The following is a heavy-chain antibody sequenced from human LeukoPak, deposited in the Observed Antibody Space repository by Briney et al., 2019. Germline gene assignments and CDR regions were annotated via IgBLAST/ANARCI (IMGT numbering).Heavy chain of an antibody. D-gene: IGHD6-19*01. V-gene: IGHV4-59*01. CDR2: IYYSGST. Sequence: SETLSLTCTVSGGSISSYYWSWIRQPPGKGLEWIGYIYYSGSTNYNPSLKSRVTISVDTSKNQFSLKLSSVTAADTAVYYCARDHSGWYGGVFDYWGQGTLVTVSS. CDR1: GGSISSYY. J-gene: IGHJ4*02. CDR3: ARDHSGWYGGVFDY.